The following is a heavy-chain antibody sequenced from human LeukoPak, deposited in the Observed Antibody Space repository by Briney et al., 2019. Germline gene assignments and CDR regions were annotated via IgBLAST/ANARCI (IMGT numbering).Heavy chain of an antibody. CDR1: GGSFSGYY. V-gene: IGHV4-34*01. CDR3: VTGGSGNNWFDP. J-gene: IGHJ5*02. D-gene: IGHD3-10*01. Sequence: PSETLSLTCAVYGGSFSGYYWSWIRQPPGKGLEWIGEINHSGSTNYNPSLKSRVTISVDTSKNQFSLKLSSVTAADTAVYYCVTGGSGNNWFDPWGQGTLVTVSS. CDR2: INHSGST.